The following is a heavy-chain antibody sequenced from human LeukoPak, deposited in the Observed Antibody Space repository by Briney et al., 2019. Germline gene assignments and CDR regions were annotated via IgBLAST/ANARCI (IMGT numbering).Heavy chain of an antibody. CDR1: GFTFSNYA. CDR2: ISGRGAST. D-gene: IGHD2-15*01. V-gene: IGHV3-23*01. CDR3: ARTVEAAADDAFDI. J-gene: IGHJ3*02. Sequence: GGSLRLSCAASGFTFSNYAMSWVRQAPGKGLEWVAGISGRGASTYYADSVKGRFTISRDNSKNTLYLQMNSLRAEDTAVYYCARTVEAAADDAFDIWGQGTMVTVSS.